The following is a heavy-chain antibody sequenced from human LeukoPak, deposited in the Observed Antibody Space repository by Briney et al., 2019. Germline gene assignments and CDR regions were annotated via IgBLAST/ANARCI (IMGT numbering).Heavy chain of an antibody. Sequence: SLNIYFQGSGCRFTSYWIGWVRQMPGQRQGWMGIIYSGDSDTSYSPSFQGQVTISADKSISTAYLQWSSLKASDTAMDYCARHGHYYDSSGYQIDYWGQGPLVTVSS. J-gene: IGHJ4*02. CDR3: ARHGHYYDSSGYQIDY. D-gene: IGHD3-22*01. CDR1: GCRFTSYW. CDR2: IYSGDSDT. V-gene: IGHV5-51*01.